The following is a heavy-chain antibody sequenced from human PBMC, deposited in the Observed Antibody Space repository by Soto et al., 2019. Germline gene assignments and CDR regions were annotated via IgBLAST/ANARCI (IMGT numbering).Heavy chain of an antibody. CDR1: GYTFTGYY. CDR2: INPNSGGT. J-gene: IGHJ4*02. Sequence: ASVKVSCKASGYTFTGYYMHWVRQAPGQGLEWMGWINPNSGGTNYAQKFQGRVTMTRDTSISTAYMELSRLRSDDMAVYYCARAGMIGVVNPSYWGQGTLVTVSS. V-gene: IGHV1-2*02. D-gene: IGHD3-22*01. CDR3: ARAGMIGVVNPSY.